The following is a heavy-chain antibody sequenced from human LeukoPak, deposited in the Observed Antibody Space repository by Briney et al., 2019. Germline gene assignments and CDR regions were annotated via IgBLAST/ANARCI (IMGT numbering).Heavy chain of an antibody. CDR3: ARGQAAGTPSTD. D-gene: IGHD6-13*01. CDR1: GGSISSGGYY. Sequence: PSETLSLTCTVSGGSISSGGYYWSWIRQHPGKGLEWIGYIYYSGSTYYNPSLKSRVTISVDASKNQFSLKLSSVTAADTAVYYCARGQAAGTPSTDWGQGTLVTVSS. V-gene: IGHV4-31*03. CDR2: IYYSGST. J-gene: IGHJ4*02.